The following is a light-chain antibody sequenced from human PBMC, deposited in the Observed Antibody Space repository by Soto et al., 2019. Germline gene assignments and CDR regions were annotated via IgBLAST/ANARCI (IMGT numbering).Light chain of an antibody. J-gene: IGKJ1*01. CDR1: QSVTRT. CDR3: QQYNDWWT. Sequence: EIVLTQSPATLSVSPGERATLSCRASQSVTRTIAWYQQKPGQAPRPLISATSTRATGIPARFSASGSGTEFTLTISSLQSEDFAVYYCQQYNDWWTFGQGTKVDIK. CDR2: ATS. V-gene: IGKV3-15*01.